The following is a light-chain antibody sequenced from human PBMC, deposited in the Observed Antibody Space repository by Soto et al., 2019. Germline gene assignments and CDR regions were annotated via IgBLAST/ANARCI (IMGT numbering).Light chain of an antibody. J-gene: IGLJ3*02. Sequence: QSALTQPASVSGSPGQSITISCSGTTNDIGGYNYVSWYQHHPGKVPKVIIYEVRNRPSGVSNRCSGSKSGNTASLTISGIQSEDEADYYCCSYTIIATLVFGGGTKVNV. V-gene: IGLV2-14*01. CDR1: TNDIGGYNY. CDR3: CSYTIIATLV. CDR2: EVR.